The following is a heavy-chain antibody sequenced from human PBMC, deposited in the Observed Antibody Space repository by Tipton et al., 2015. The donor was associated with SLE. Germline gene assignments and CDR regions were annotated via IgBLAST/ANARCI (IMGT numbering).Heavy chain of an antibody. Sequence: SLRPSCAASGFIFSSYAMSWVRQAPGKGMEWVSGISGSGGSTYYADSVKGRFTISRGNAKNSLYLQMNSLRAEDTAVYYCTSSVTGTFDYWGQGTLVTVSS. V-gene: IGHV3-23*01. CDR3: TSSVTGTFDY. CDR2: ISGSGGST. D-gene: IGHD1-7*01. J-gene: IGHJ4*02. CDR1: GFIFSSYA.